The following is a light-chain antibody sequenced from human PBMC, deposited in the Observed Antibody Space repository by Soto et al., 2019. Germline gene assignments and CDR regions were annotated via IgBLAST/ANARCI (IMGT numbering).Light chain of an antibody. J-gene: IGLJ1*01. Sequence: QSVLTQPPSASGSPGQSVTISCTGTSSDVGGYNYVSWYLQHPGKAPKLMIYEVNKRPSGVPDRFSGSKSGNTASLTVSGLQAEDEADYYCSSYAGSNIFYVFGTGTKVTVL. CDR1: SSDVGGYNY. V-gene: IGLV2-8*01. CDR2: EVN. CDR3: SSYAGSNIFYV.